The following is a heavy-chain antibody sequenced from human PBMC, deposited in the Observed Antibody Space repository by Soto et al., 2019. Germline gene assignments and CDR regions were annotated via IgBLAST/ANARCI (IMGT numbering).Heavy chain of an antibody. CDR2: ISSSSSYI. V-gene: IGHV3-21*01. J-gene: IGHJ6*03. Sequence: GGSLRLSCAASGFTFSSYSMNWVRQAPGKGLEWVSSISSSSSYIYYADSVKGRFTISRDNAKNSLYLQMNSLRAEDTAVYYCAASRWASDSSPLSYMDVWGKGTTVTVSS. CDR3: AASRWASDSSPLSYMDV. CDR1: GFTFSSYS. D-gene: IGHD6-13*01.